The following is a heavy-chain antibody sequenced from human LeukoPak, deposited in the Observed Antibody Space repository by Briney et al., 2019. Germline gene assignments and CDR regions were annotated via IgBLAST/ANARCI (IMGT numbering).Heavy chain of an antibody. D-gene: IGHD1-26*01. J-gene: IGHJ5*02. CDR1: GFTFSGSA. Sequence: GGSLRLSCAASGFTFSGSAMHWVRQASGKGLEWVGRIGSKANSYATAYAASVKGRFTISRDDSKNTAYLQMNSLKTEDTAVYYCTGHRSGSSSTNWFDPWGQGTLVTVSS. CDR2: IGSKANSYAT. V-gene: IGHV3-73*01. CDR3: TGHRSGSSSTNWFDP.